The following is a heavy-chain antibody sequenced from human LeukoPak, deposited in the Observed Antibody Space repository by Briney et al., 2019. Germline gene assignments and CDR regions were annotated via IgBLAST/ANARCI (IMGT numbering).Heavy chain of an antibody. J-gene: IGHJ3*02. CDR2: IYHSGST. CDR1: GYSISSGYY. Sequence: PSETLSLTCTVSGYSISSGYYWGWIRQPPGKGLEWIGSIYHSGSTYYNPSLKSRVTISVDTSKNQFSLKLSSVTAADTAVYYCARATFSGSQKLDAFDIWGQGTMVTVSS. D-gene: IGHD1-26*01. V-gene: IGHV4-38-2*02. CDR3: ARATFSGSQKLDAFDI.